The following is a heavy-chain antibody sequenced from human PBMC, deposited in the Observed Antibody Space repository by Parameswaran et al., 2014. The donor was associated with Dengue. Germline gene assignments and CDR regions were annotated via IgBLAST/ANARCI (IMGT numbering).Heavy chain of an antibody. CDR2: ISWNSGSI. Sequence: WIRQPPGKGLEWVSGISWNSGSIGYADSVKGRFTISRDNAKNSLYLQMNSLRAEDTALYYCAKDISGEWLVSEPKKYNWFDPWGQGTLVTVSS. D-gene: IGHD6-19*01. CDR3: AKDISGEWLVSEPKKYNWFDP. V-gene: IGHV3-9*01. J-gene: IGHJ5*02.